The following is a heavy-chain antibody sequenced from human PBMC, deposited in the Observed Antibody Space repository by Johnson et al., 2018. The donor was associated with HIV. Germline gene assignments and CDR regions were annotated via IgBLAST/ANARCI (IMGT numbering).Heavy chain of an antibody. CDR3: ARDSAYCGGDCHDAFDI. CDR1: GFTFSDYY. CDR2: ISSSGDII. V-gene: IGHV3-11*04. D-gene: IGHD2-21*02. Sequence: VQLVESGGGLVQPGRSLRLSCAASGFTFSDYYMTWIRQAPGKGLEWLSFISSSGDIIRYADSVKGRFTISRDNAKNSLILQMNSLRAEDTAVYYCARDSAYCGGDCHDAFDIWGQGTMVTVSS. J-gene: IGHJ3*02.